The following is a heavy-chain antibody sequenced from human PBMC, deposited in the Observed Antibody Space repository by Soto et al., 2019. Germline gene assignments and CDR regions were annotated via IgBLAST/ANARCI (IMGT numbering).Heavy chain of an antibody. D-gene: IGHD6-6*01. CDR1: GDSIGSGDFY. Sequence: QVHLQESGPGLLKPSQTLSLTCTVSGDSIGSGDFYWTWIRQSPGKGLEYIGYIYKSGRTYYNPSLKSRPIISLDTSKNQFFLSLNSVTAADTAINYCAKSLSASSGWFDPWGQGTLVTVSS. V-gene: IGHV4-30-4*01. CDR3: AKSLSASSGWFDP. CDR2: IYKSGRT. J-gene: IGHJ5*02.